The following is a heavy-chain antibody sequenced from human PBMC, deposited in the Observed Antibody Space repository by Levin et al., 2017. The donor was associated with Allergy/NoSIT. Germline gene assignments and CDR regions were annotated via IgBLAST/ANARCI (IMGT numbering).Heavy chain of an antibody. J-gene: IGHJ4*02. V-gene: IGHV5-10-1*01. CDR3: ARHGKQQLVLYPFDY. D-gene: IGHD6-13*01. Sequence: GESLKISCKGSGYSFTSYWISWVRQMPGKGLEWMGRIDPSDSYTNYSPSFQGHVTISADKSISTAYLQWSSLKASDTAMYYCARHGKQQLVLYPFDYWGQGTLVTVSS. CDR2: IDPSDSYT. CDR1: GYSFTSYW.